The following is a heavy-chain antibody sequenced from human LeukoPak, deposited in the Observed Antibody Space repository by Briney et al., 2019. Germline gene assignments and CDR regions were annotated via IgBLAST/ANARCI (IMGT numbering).Heavy chain of an antibody. CDR2: IYWNDDK. CDR1: GFSLSPSGVG. Sequence: SGPTLVHPTPTLTLTCTFSGFSLSPSGVGVGWIRQPPGKALEWLTLIYWNDDKRYSPSLKSRLTITKDTSKNQVVLTMTNMDPVDTATYYCAHSPVDSSSPATYYFDYWGQGTLVTVSS. D-gene: IGHD6-6*01. J-gene: IGHJ4*02. CDR3: AHSPVDSSSPATYYFDY. V-gene: IGHV2-5*01.